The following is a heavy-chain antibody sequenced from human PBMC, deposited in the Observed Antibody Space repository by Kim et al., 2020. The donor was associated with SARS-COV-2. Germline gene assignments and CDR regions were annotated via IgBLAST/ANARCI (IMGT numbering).Heavy chain of an antibody. CDR3: ARGPALTSGWFGELIQNWFDP. V-gene: IGHV3-48*02. Sequence: GGSLRLSCAASGFTFSSYSMNWVHQAPGKGLEWVSYISSSSSTIYYADSVKGRFTISRDNAKNSLYLQMNSLRDEDTAVYYCARGPALTSGWFGELIQNWFDPWGQGTLVTVSS. J-gene: IGHJ5*02. CDR2: ISSSSSTI. D-gene: IGHD3-10*01. CDR1: GFTFSSYS.